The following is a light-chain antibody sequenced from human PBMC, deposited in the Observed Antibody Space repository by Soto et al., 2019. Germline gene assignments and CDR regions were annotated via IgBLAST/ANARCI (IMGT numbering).Light chain of an antibody. J-gene: IGLJ1*01. V-gene: IGLV3-21*04. CDR3: QVWDIMTDNYV. CDR1: NIGAKR. CDR2: YDR. Sequence: SYELTQPPSVSVAPEKTTTITCGGHNIGAKRVHWYRQKPGQAPVLLISYDRDRPSGIPERFSGSNSGNTATLTISRVEAGDEADYYCQVWDIMTDNYVFGGGTKVTVL.